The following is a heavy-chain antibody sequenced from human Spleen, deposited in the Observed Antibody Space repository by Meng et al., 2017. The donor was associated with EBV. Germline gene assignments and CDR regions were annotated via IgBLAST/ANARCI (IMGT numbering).Heavy chain of an antibody. CDR1: GVSFNGRTYY. D-gene: IGHD3-22*01. J-gene: IGHJ4*02. V-gene: IGHV4-30-4*01. CDR3: GSFDSGGYSVRHFGY. Sequence: GVSFNGRTYYYIWSRQPPGKGLEWIGDICYSGSTYVNPSLKSRSSRCVSKRHFSLKVRSVAAADTAVYYCGSFDSGGYSVRHFGYWGQGTLVTVSS. CDR2: ICYSGST.